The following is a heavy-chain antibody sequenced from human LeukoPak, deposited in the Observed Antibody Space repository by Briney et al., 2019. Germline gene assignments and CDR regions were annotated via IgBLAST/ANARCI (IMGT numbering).Heavy chain of an antibody. J-gene: IGHJ5*02. V-gene: IGHV3-30*02. D-gene: IGHD2-2*03. Sequence: GGSLRLSCAASGFTFSSYGMHWVRQAPGKGLGWVAFIRYDGSNKYYADSVKGRFTISRDNSKNTLYLQMNSLRAEGTAVYYCAKVPGYCSSTSCYHNWFDPWGQGTLVTVSS. CDR2: IRYDGSNK. CDR3: AKVPGYCSSTSCYHNWFDP. CDR1: GFTFSSYG.